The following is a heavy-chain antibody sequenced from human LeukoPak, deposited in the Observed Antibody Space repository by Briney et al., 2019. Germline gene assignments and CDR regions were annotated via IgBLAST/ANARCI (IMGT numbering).Heavy chain of an antibody. CDR1: GYTFTSYG. CDR3: AKDTRYSGSYYFVFDY. D-gene: IGHD1-26*01. J-gene: IGHJ4*02. CDR2: ISAYNGNT. Sequence: ASVKVSCKASGYTFTSYGISWVRQAPGQGLEWMGWISAYNGNTNYAQKLQGRVTMTTDTSTSTAYMELRSLRSDDTAVYYCAKDTRYSGSYYFVFDYWGQGTLVTVSS. V-gene: IGHV1-18*01.